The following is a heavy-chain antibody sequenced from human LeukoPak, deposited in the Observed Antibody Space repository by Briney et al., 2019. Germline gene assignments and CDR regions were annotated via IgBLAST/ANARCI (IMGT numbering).Heavy chain of an antibody. V-gene: IGHV3-7*04. D-gene: IGHD6-13*01. Sequence: GGSLRLSCAASGFTFSTYWMSWVRQAPGKGLEWVANIKQDGSEKNHVDSVKGRFTISRDNAKSSLYLQMNSLRAEDTAVYYCARGLLAAAGIDYWGQGALVTVSS. CDR1: GFTFSTYW. CDR2: IKQDGSEK. CDR3: ARGLLAAAGIDY. J-gene: IGHJ4*02.